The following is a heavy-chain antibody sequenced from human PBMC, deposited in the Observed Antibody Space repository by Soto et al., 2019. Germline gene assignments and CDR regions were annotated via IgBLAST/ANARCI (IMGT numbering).Heavy chain of an antibody. V-gene: IGHV4-39*01. J-gene: IGHJ6*03. D-gene: IGHD4-17*01. CDR2: SYYSGST. CDR1: GGSISSSSYY. CDR3: ASRVRTVTTYFCYYYYMDV. Sequence: QLQLQESGPGLVKPSETLSLTCTVSGGSISSSSYYWGWIRQPPGKGLEWIGSSYYSGSTYYNPSLKSRVTISVDTSKYQFSLKLSSVTAADTAVHYCASRVRTVTTYFCYYYYMDVWGKGTTVTVSS.